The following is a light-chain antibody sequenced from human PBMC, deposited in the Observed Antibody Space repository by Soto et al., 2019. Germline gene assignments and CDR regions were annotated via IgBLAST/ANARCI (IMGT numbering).Light chain of an antibody. V-gene: IGKV1-5*01. CDR1: HSINAW. CDR3: QQYHPYST. CDR2: AVS. J-gene: IGKJ1*01. Sequence: DNHLSHSPSFLSASLGERVTISCRASHSINAWLSWYQLNPGKAPKLLIYAVSTLDSGVPSRFSGSASGTEFTLTSSSLESDDFANYYWQQYHPYSTFGQGTKVDIK.